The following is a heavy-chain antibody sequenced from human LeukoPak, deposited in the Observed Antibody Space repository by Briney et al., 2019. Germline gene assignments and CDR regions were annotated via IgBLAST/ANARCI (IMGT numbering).Heavy chain of an antibody. CDR2: VWYHGRKS. Sequence: PGGSLRLSCEVSGFTFSDFGMHWVRQAPGKGLEWVAVVWYHGRKSYYVESVGGRFTISRDNSENRLHLQMNSLGPEDTAVYYCRRCLRPGYTGDCHDGVGFWGQGTLVTVSS. V-gene: IGHV3-33*01. CDR3: RRCLRPGYTGDCHDGVGF. J-gene: IGHJ3*01. CDR1: GFTFSDFG. D-gene: IGHD5-18*01.